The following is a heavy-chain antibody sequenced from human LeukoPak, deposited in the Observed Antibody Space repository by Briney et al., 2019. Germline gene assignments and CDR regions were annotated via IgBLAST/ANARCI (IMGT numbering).Heavy chain of an antibody. J-gene: IGHJ4*02. CDR2: IIPILGIA. D-gene: IGHD3-3*01. CDR1: GGTFSSYT. CDR3: ASFSKTIFGVVSHFDY. Sequence: GASVKVSCKASGGTFSSYTISWVRQAPGQGLEWMGRIIPILGIANYAQKFQGRVTITADKSTSTAYMELSSLRSEDTAVYYCASFSKTIFGVVSHFDYWDQGTLVTVSS. V-gene: IGHV1-69*02.